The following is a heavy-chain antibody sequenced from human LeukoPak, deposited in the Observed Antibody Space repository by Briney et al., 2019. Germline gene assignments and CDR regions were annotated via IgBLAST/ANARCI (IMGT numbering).Heavy chain of an antibody. D-gene: IGHD1-14*01. CDR1: GGSLSSSSYY. V-gene: IGHV4-39*01. Sequence: SETLSLTCTVSGGSLSSSSYYWGWIRQPPGKGLECIGSVYYSGSTYYSPSLKSRVTVSVDTSKNQFSLKLSSVTAADTAVYYCARENNHLTWFDPWGQGTLVTVSS. J-gene: IGHJ5*02. CDR2: VYYSGST. CDR3: ARENNHLTWFDP.